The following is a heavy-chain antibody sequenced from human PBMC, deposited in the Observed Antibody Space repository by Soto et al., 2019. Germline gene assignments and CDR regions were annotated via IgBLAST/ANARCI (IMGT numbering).Heavy chain of an antibody. D-gene: IGHD3-9*01. V-gene: IGHV1-18*04. Sequence: ASVKVSCKASGYTFTSYGISWVRQAPGQGLEWMGWISAYNGNTNYAQKLQGRVTMTTDTSTSTAYMELRSLRSDDTAVYYCARGGYDSLTGYSDYYYGMDVWGQGTTVTVSS. CDR1: GYTFTSYG. CDR2: ISAYNGNT. J-gene: IGHJ6*02. CDR3: ARGGYDSLTGYSDYYYGMDV.